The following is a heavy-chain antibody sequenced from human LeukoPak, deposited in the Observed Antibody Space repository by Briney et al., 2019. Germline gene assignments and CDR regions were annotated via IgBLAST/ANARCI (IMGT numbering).Heavy chain of an antibody. CDR3: ARIHPANWTPFKWFDP. J-gene: IGHJ5*02. D-gene: IGHD1-1*01. V-gene: IGHV4-39*01. CDR2: IYYRGST. CDR1: GVSISIISYY. Sequence: PSETLSLTCSVSGVSISIISYYSGSIRQPPGKGLEWIGTIYYRGSTFYKPSLTSRVTISVDPSNIQVSLKLSSVTAADTAVYYCARIHPANWTPFKWFDPWGQGTLVTVSS.